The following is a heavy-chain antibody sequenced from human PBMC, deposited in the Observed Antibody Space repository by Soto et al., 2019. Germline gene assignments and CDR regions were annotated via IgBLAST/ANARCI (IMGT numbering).Heavy chain of an antibody. CDR3: LIVATPTRGFDY. D-gene: IGHD5-12*01. Sequence: ASVKVSCKAAGYTFTGYYMHWVRQAPGQGLEWMGWINPNSGDTNYAQKFQGRVTMTRDTSISTAYTELSRLRSDDTAVYYCLIVATPTRGFDYWGQGTLVTVSS. CDR2: INPNSGDT. J-gene: IGHJ4*02. CDR1: GYTFTGYY. V-gene: IGHV1-2*02.